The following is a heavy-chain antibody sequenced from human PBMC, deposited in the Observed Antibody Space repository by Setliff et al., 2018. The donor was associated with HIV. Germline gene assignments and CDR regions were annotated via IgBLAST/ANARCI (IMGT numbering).Heavy chain of an antibody. CDR3: AKPIVGASFDAFDI. CDR1: GASISSSNFY. J-gene: IGHJ3*02. CDR2: VDYSGST. V-gene: IGHV4-39*01. D-gene: IGHD1-26*01. Sequence: PSETLSLTCTVSGASISSSNFYWAWIRQPPGKGLEWIGSVDYSGSTYYNPSLKSRVTISIDTSKNQFSLKLNSVTAADTALYYCAKPIVGASFDAFDIWGQGTVVTVSS.